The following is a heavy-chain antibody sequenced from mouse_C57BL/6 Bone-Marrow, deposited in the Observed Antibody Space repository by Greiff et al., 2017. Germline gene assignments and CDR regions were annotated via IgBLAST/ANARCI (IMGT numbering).Heavy chain of an antibody. CDR1: GYTFTSYW. J-gene: IGHJ1*03. D-gene: IGHD1-1*01. Sequence: VQLQQPGAELVKPGASVKLSCKASGYTFTSYWMHWVKQRPGRGLEWIGRIDPNSGGTKYNEKFKSKATLTVDKPSSTAYLQLSSLTSEGSAVYYCARLVITTVVATYWYFAVWGTGTTVTVSS. CDR3: ARLVITTVVATYWYFAV. CDR2: IDPNSGGT. V-gene: IGHV1-72*01.